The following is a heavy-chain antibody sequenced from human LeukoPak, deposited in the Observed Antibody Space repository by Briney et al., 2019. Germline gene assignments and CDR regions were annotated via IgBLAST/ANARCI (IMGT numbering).Heavy chain of an antibody. V-gene: IGHV3-72*01. CDR1: GFTLSDHY. D-gene: IGHD5-24*01. CDR3: ARGFRYGSNWGFDY. J-gene: IGHJ4*02. CDR2: IREKPHSYST. Sequence: GGSLRLSCTASGFTLSDHYMGWVRQAPGKGLEWVARIREKPHSYSTEYAASVKGRFTISRDDSKNSLYLQMSSLKTEDTAVYYCARGFRYGSNWGFDYWGQGTLVTVSS.